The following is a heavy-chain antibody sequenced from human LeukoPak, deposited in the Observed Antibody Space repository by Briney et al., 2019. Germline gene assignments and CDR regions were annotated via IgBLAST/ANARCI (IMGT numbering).Heavy chain of an antibody. CDR3: ARDLSAPIYGSSAFDI. V-gene: IGHV4-31*03. J-gene: IGHJ3*02. D-gene: IGHD3-9*01. Sequence: SETLSLTCTVSGGSISSGGYYWSWIRQHPGKGLEWIGYIYYSGSTYYNPSLKSRVTISVDTSKNQFSLKLSSVTAADTAVYYCARDLSAPIYGSSAFDIWGQGTMVTVSS. CDR1: GGSISSGGYY. CDR2: IYYSGST.